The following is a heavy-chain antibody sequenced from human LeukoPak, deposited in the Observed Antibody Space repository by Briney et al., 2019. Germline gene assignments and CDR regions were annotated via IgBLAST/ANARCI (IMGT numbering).Heavy chain of an antibody. D-gene: IGHD6-19*01. V-gene: IGHV4-34*01. CDR2: INHSGST. CDR1: GGSFSGYY. J-gene: IGHJ5*02. CDR3: ARGRDYVTNHSSGWLGGWFDP. Sequence: SETLSLTCAVYGGSFSGYYWSWIRQPPGKGLEWIGEINHSGSTNYNPSLKSRVTISVDTSKNQFSLKLSSVTAADTAVYYCARGRDYVTNHSSGWLGGWFDPWGQGTLVTVSS.